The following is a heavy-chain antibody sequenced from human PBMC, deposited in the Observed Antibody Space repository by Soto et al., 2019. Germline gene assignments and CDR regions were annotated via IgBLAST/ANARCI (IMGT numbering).Heavy chain of an antibody. J-gene: IGHJ3*02. V-gene: IGHV4-30-4*01. Sequence: QVQLQESGPGLVKPSQTLSLTCTVSGGSISSGDYYWSWIRQPPGKGLEWIGYIYYSGSTYYNPSLKSRVTTSGDTSKNQFSLKLSSVTAADTAVYYCARDKGSSGYYPDAFDIWGQGPMVTVSS. CDR3: ARDKGSSGYYPDAFDI. CDR1: GGSISSGDYY. CDR2: IYYSGST. D-gene: IGHD3-22*01.